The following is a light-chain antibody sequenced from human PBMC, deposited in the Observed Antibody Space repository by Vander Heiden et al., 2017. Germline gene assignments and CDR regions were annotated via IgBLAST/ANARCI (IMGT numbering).Light chain of an antibody. V-gene: IGKV3-11*01. CDR2: DTS. Sequence: EIVLTQSPDILSLSPGESATLSCRASQSIRNYLAWYQQKPGQSPRLLIYDTSNRASGIPARFSGSGSGTDFTLTISSLEPDDFAVYYWQQRFNWLTFGGGTKVEIK. CDR3: QQRFNWLT. J-gene: IGKJ4*01. CDR1: QSIRNY.